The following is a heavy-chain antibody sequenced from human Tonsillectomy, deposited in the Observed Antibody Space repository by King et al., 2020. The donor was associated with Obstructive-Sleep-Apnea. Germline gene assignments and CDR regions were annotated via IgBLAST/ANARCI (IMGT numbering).Heavy chain of an antibody. CDR2: INSGSSEI. V-gene: IGHV3-48*01. J-gene: IGHJ3*02. Sequence: DVQLVESGGGLVQPGGSLRLSCEASGFIFSRYSMNWIRQAPGKGLELVSYINSGSSEIYYADSVQGRFTISRDNARNSLYLQMNSLRAEDTAVYYCVRDLHWAFDIWGQGTMVTVSS. CDR3: VRDLHWAFDI. CDR1: GFIFSRYS.